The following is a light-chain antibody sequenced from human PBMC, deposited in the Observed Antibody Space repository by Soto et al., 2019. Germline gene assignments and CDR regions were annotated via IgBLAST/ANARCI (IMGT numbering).Light chain of an antibody. Sequence: QSGLTQPASVSCSPGQSITISCTGTSSDVGSYNLVSWYQQHPGKAPKLMIYEGSKRPSGVSNRFSGSKSGNTASLTISGLQAEDEADYYCCSYAGSSTHYVFGTGTKVTVL. CDR1: SSDVGSYNL. J-gene: IGLJ1*01. CDR3: CSYAGSSTHYV. CDR2: EGS. V-gene: IGLV2-23*01.